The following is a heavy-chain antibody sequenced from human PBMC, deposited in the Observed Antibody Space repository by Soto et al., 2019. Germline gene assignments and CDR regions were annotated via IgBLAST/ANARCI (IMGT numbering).Heavy chain of an antibody. CDR3: TRVSRGHWVDY. V-gene: IGHV3-7*03. CDR2: INPDGSAK. J-gene: IGHJ4*02. D-gene: IGHD3-10*01. CDR1: HFSFSTSW. Sequence: GGSLRLSCAASHFSFSTSWMNWIRQAPGKGLEWVANINPDGSAKYYVDSLKGRFTISRDNAKNSLDLQMNSLRAEDTAVYFCTRVSRGHWVDYWAREPWSPSPQ.